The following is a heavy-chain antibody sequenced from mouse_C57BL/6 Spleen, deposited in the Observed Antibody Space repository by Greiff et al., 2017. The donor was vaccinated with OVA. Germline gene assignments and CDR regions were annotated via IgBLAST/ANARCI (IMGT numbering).Heavy chain of an antibody. J-gene: IGHJ2*01. V-gene: IGHV5-17*01. Sequence: EVQLVESGGGLVKPGGSLKLSCAASGFTFSDYGMHWVRQAPEKGLEWVAYISSGSSTIYYADTVKGRFTISRDNAKNTLFLQMTSLRSEDTAMYYCARDYYGSGGYWGQGTTLTVSS. CDR1: GFTFSDYG. D-gene: IGHD1-1*01. CDR2: ISSGSSTI. CDR3: ARDYYGSGGY.